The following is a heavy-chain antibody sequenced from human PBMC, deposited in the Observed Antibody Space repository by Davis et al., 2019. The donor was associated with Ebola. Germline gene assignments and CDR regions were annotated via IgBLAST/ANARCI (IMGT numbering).Heavy chain of an antibody. Sequence: HTGGSLRLSCAASGFTFSNYYLHWVRQAPGKGLEWVARIKTDGSTTRYADSAKGRFSISRDNTKNTLELQMNSLRGEDTAIYYCARDTSHQLPHWLYYFYGMDVWGQGTTVTVSS. J-gene: IGHJ6*02. D-gene: IGHD2-2*01. CDR3: ARDTSHQLPHWLYYFYGMDV. CDR1: GFTFSNYY. V-gene: IGHV3-74*01. CDR2: IKTDGSTT.